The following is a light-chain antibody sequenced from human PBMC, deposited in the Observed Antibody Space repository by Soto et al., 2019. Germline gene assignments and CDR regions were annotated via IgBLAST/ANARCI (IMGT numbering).Light chain of an antibody. CDR3: SLYISGSTYV. CDR2: EVN. CDR1: SSDVGSYNR. V-gene: IGLV2-18*01. Sequence: QSALTQPPSVSGSPGQSVTISCTGTSSDVGSYNRLSWYQQPPGTAPKLIMYEVNTRPSRVPDRFSGSKSGSTASLTISGLQAEDEADYYCSLYISGSTYVFGTGTKVTVL. J-gene: IGLJ1*01.